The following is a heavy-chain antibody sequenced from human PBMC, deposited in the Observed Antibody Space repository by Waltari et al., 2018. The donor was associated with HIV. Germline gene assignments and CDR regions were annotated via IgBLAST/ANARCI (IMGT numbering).Heavy chain of an antibody. V-gene: IGHV4-39*01. CDR2: IYYTGAN. Sequence: QLQLQQSGPGLVKPSETLSLTCTVSGGSGINSDYYWDFIRQSPGKGLEWIENIYYTGANVYNPALNIRGTMSADLSRNQFSLRLISVTAADTAIYYCARRPRMAAFYLYYGMDVWGQGTTVTVSS. D-gene: IGHD2-8*01. CDR1: GGSGINSDYY. CDR3: ARRPRMAAFYLYYGMDV. J-gene: IGHJ6*02.